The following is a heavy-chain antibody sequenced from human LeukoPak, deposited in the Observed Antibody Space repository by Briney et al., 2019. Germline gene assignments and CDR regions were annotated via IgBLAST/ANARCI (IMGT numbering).Heavy chain of an antibody. D-gene: IGHD4-17*01. CDR2: ISAYNGNT. J-gene: IGHJ3*02. CDR3: ASVLAVTTRGAFDI. V-gene: IGHV1-18*01. CDR1: GYTFTSYG. Sequence: EASVKVSCKASGYTFTSYGISWVRQAPGQGLERMGWISAYNGNTNYAQKLQGRVTMTTDTSTSTAYMELRSLRSDDTAVYYCASVLAVTTRGAFDIWGQGTMVTVSS.